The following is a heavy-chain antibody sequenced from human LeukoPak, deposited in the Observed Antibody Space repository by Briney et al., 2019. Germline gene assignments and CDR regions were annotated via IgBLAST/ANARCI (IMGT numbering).Heavy chain of an antibody. Sequence: ASVKVSCKASGYTFTSYGISWVRQAPGQGLEWMGWISAYNGNTNYAQKLQGRVTMTTDTCTSTAYMELRSLRSDDTAVYYCARDEYYYGSGSYRRYNWFDPWGQGTLVTVSS. D-gene: IGHD3-10*01. CDR1: GYTFTSYG. CDR3: ARDEYYYGSGSYRRYNWFDP. V-gene: IGHV1-18*01. CDR2: ISAYNGNT. J-gene: IGHJ5*02.